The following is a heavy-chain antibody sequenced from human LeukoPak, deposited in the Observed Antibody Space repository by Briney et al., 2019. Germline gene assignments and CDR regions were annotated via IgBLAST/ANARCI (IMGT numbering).Heavy chain of an antibody. V-gene: IGHV3-33*06. CDR2: IWYDGSNK. D-gene: IGHD2/OR15-2a*01. CDR1: GFTFTSSG. J-gene: IGHJ4*02. CDR3: AKYSDSTGAHYFDY. Sequence: GGSLRLSCEASGFTFTSSGMHWVRQAPGKGLEGVAVIWYDGSNKNYADSVKGRFTISRDNSKNTLSLQMNSLRVEDTALYYCAKYSDSTGAHYFDYWGQGTLVTVSS.